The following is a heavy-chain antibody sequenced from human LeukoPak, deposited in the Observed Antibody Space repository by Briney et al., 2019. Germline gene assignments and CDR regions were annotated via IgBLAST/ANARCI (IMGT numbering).Heavy chain of an antibody. CDR1: RFAFSESW. Sequence: GGSLRLSCTASRFAFSESWMHRVRQAPGKGLVWVSRINLDASVTTYADSVKGRFTISRDNAKNTLYLQMSSLRGDDTAVYYCARADVSGSYFEFDYRGQGTLVTVSS. V-gene: IGHV3-74*01. CDR2: INLDASVT. D-gene: IGHD1-26*01. CDR3: ARADVSGSYFEFDY. J-gene: IGHJ4*02.